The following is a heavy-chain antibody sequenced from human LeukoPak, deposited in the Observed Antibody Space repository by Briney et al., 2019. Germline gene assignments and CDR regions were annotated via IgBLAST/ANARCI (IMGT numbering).Heavy chain of an antibody. V-gene: IGHV3-23*01. Sequence: GGSLRLSCAASGFTFSSYAMSWVRQAPGKGLEWVSAISGSGGSTYYADSVKGRFTISRDNSKNTPYLQMNSLRAEDTAVYYYARRGYSSGWYIDYWGQGTLVTVSS. CDR3: ARRGYSSGWYIDY. CDR1: GFTFSSYA. D-gene: IGHD6-19*01. J-gene: IGHJ4*02. CDR2: ISGSGGST.